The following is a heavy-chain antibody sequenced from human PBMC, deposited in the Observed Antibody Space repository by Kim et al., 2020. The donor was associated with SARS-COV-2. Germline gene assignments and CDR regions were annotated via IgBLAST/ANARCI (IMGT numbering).Heavy chain of an antibody. D-gene: IGHD6-19*01. J-gene: IGHJ4*02. CDR3: ARVARQAYSSGWAYFDY. V-gene: IGHV1-46*01. Sequence: FPGRVTMTRDTSTSTVYVELSSLRAEDTAVYYCARVARQAYSSGWAYFDYWGQGTLVTVSS.